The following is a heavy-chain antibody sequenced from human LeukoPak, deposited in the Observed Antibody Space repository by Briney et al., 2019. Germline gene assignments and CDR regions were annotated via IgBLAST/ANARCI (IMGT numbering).Heavy chain of an antibody. Sequence: SETLSLTCTVSGGSISSHYWSWIRQPPGKGLEWIGYIYYSGSTNYNPSLKSRGTISVDTSKDQFSLKLSSVTAADTAVYYCARVGSSWRVYYFDYWGQGTLVTVSS. CDR3: ARVGSSWRVYYFDY. CDR2: IYYSGST. V-gene: IGHV4-59*11. J-gene: IGHJ4*02. D-gene: IGHD6-13*01. CDR1: GGSISSHY.